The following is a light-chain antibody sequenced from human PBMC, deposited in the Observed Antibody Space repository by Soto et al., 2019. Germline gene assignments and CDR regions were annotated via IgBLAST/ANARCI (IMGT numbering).Light chain of an antibody. CDR3: SSFSSSSTLVV. CDR2: EVS. Sequence: QSALTQPASVSGSPGQSITISCTGTSSDVGGYSYVSWYQQHPGKAPKLMIYEVSNRPSGVSNRFSGSKSGNTASLTIAGLHAEYEADYSFSSFSSSSTLVVFGGGTKRTVL. J-gene: IGLJ2*01. V-gene: IGLV2-14*01. CDR1: SSDVGGYSY.